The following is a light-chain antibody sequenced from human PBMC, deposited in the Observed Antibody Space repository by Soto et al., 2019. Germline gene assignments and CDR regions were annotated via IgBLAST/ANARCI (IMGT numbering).Light chain of an antibody. CDR1: SSDVGAYKY. CDR2: EVT. CDR3: TSYVGNDIWV. V-gene: IGLV2-8*01. J-gene: IGLJ3*02. Sequence: QSALTQPPSASGAPGQSVTISCTGTSSDVGAYKYVSLYQQYPGKAPKLMIYEVTKRPSGVPDRFSGSKSGNTASLTASGRHAEDEADYYCTSYVGNDIWVFGGGTKVTVL.